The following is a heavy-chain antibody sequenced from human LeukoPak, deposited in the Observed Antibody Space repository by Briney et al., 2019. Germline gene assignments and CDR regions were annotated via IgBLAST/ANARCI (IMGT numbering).Heavy chain of an antibody. CDR1: GGTFSSYA. V-gene: IGHV1-69*05. J-gene: IGHJ6*03. D-gene: IGHD6-13*01. CDR3: ASDTGYSSSWHPYYYYYYMDV. Sequence: ASVKVSCKASGGTFSSYAISWVRQAPGQGLEWMGGIIPIFGTANYAQKFQGRVTITTDESTSTAYMELSSLRSEDTAVYYCASDTGYSSSWHPYYYYYYMDVWGKGTTVTVSS. CDR2: IIPIFGTA.